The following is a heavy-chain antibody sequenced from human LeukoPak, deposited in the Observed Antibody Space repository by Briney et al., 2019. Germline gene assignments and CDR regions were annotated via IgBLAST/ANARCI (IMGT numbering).Heavy chain of an antibody. V-gene: IGHV3-11*04. CDR3: ARAYGSGTYWFDY. D-gene: IGHD3-10*01. CDR1: GFTFSDYY. Sequence: GGSLRLSCAASGFTFSDYYMSWIRPAPGKGLERSSYISTRGSNIHYADTVKSPVTISADNAENSVYLQMNRARDEDTATYYCARAYGSGTYWFDYWGQGTLVSVSS. CDR2: ISTRGSNI. J-gene: IGHJ4*02.